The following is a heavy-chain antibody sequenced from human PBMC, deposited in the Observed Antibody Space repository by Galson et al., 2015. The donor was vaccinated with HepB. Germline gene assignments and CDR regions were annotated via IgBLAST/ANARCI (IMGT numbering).Heavy chain of an antibody. Sequence: SLRLSCAASGFTFSSYGMHWVRQAPGKGLEWVAVISYDGSSKYYADSVKGRFTISRDNSKNTLYLQMNSLRAEDTAVYYCAKVGYYYDSSGHYFDYWGQGTLVTVSS. J-gene: IGHJ4*02. CDR2: ISYDGSSK. CDR1: GFTFSSYG. D-gene: IGHD3-22*01. CDR3: AKVGYYYDSSGHYFDY. V-gene: IGHV3-30*18.